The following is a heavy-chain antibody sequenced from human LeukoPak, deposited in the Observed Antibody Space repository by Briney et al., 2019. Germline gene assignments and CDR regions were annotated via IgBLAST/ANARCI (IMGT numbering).Heavy chain of an antibody. CDR1: GYTFTGYY. CDR2: INPNSGGT. D-gene: IGHD3-10*01. V-gene: IGHV1-2*06. J-gene: IGHJ5*02. CDR3: AKPTPYGSGRWFDP. Sequence: ASVKVSCKASGYTFTGYYVHWVRQAPGQGLEWMGRINPNSGGTNYAQKFQGRVTMTRDTSISTAYMELSRLRSDDTAVYYCAKPTPYGSGRWFDPWGQGTLVTVSS.